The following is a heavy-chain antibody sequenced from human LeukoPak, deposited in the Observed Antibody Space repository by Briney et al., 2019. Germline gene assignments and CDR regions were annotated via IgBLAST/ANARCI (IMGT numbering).Heavy chain of an antibody. CDR1: GFTFSSYS. CDR3: ARGSAIDAFDI. D-gene: IGHD5-18*01. V-gene: IGHV3-21*01. Sequence: PGGSLRLSCAASGFTFSSYSLNWVRQAPGKGLEWVSSISSSSSYIYYADSVKGGFTISRDNAKNSLYLQMNRLRAEDTAVYYCARGSAIDAFDIWGQGTMVTVSS. CDR2: ISSSSSYI. J-gene: IGHJ3*02.